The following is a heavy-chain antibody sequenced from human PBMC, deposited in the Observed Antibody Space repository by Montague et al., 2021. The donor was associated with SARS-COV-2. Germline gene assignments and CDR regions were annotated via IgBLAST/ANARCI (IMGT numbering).Heavy chain of an antibody. D-gene: IGHD1-26*01. CDR2: IYYSGST. CDR1: GGSISSSSYY. CDR3: ARQMTSWWELLYYFDY. J-gene: IGHJ4*02. V-gene: IGHV4-39*01. Sequence: SETLSLTCTVSGGSISSSSYYWGWIRQPPGKGLEWIGSIYYSGSTYYNPSLKSRVTISVDTSKNQFSLKLSSVTAADTAVYYCARQMTSWWELLYYFDYWGQGTLVTVPP.